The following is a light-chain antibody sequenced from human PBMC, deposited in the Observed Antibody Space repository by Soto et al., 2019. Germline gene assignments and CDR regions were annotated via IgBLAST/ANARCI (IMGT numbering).Light chain of an antibody. J-gene: IGKJ3*01. V-gene: IGKV1-27*01. CDR1: QDIRNF. CDR2: AAS. CDR3: QKYSSVPV. Sequence: DIQMTQSPTSLSASVGDRVTITCRASQDIRNFVAWYQQEPGKAPKLLIYAASTLQSGVPSRFSGSGSGTDFTLTINSLQPEDVATYSCQKYSSVPVFGPGTKVEIK.